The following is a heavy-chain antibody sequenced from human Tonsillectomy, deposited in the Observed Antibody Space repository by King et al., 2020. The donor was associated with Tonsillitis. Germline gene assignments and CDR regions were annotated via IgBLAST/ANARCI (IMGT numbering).Heavy chain of an antibody. CDR2: IYYSGST. CDR3: ARRGYGAPLFDY. CDR1: GGSISSSSYY. V-gene: IGHV4-39*07. Sequence: LQLQESGPGLVKPSETLSLTCTVSGGSISSSSYYWGWIRQPPGKGLEWIGTIYYSGSTYYNPSLKSRVTISVDTSKNQFSLKLSSVTAADTAVYYCARRGYGAPLFDYWGQGTLVTVSS. D-gene: IGHD3-22*01. J-gene: IGHJ4*02.